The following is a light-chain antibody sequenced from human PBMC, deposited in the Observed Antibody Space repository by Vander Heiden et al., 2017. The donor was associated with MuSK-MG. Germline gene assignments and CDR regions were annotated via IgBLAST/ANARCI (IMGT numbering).Light chain of an antibody. Sequence: DIQMTQSPSTLSASVGDRVTITCRASQFISRWLAWYQQKPGKAPKLLIYKSSTLETGVPSRFSDSGLGTEFTLTISGLQPDDSATYYCQQYNDYQYLSFGGGTKVEI. CDR1: QFISRW. CDR2: KSS. J-gene: IGKJ4*01. CDR3: QQYNDYQYLS. V-gene: IGKV1-5*03.